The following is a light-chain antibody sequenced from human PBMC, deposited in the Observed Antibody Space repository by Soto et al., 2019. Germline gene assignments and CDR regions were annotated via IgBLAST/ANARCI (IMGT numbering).Light chain of an antibody. J-gene: IGKJ4*01. V-gene: IGKV3-15*01. CDR1: QSVSNT. CDR2: GAS. CDR3: QQYSTWPLT. Sequence: EIVMTQSPATLSVSPGERATLSCRASQSVSNTLAWYQQKPGQAPRLLIYGASTRATGIPARFSGSGSGTEFTLTISSLQSEDFAVYYCQQYSTWPLTFGGGTKVEIK.